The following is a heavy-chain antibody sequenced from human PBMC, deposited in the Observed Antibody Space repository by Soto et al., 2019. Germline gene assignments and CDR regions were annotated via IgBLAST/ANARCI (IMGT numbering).Heavy chain of an antibody. Sequence: GGSLRLSFAASGFTFSSYAMHWVRQAPGKGLEYVSAISSNGGSTYYANSVKGRYTISRDNSKNTLYLQMGSLRAEDMAVYYCARQWLDSYYFDYWGQGTLVTVSS. D-gene: IGHD6-19*01. J-gene: IGHJ4*02. V-gene: IGHV3-64*01. CDR3: ARQWLDSYYFDY. CDR1: GFTFSSYA. CDR2: ISSNGGST.